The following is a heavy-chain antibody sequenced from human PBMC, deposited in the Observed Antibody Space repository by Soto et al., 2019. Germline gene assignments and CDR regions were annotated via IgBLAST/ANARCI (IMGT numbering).Heavy chain of an antibody. Sequence: QVQLVESGGGVVQPGRSLRLSCAASGFTFSSYGMHWVRQAPGKGLEWVAVIWYDGSNKYYADSVKGRFTISRDNSKNTLYLQMNSLRAEDTAVYYCARDPVGQLVLIGMDVWGQGTTVTVSS. V-gene: IGHV3-33*01. J-gene: IGHJ6*02. CDR3: ARDPVGQLVLIGMDV. CDR2: IWYDGSNK. D-gene: IGHD6-6*01. CDR1: GFTFSSYG.